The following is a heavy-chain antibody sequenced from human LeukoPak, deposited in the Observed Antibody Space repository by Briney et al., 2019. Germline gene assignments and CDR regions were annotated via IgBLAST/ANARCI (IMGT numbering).Heavy chain of an antibody. J-gene: IGHJ1*01. V-gene: IGHV1-2*06. Sequence: GASVKVSCKASGGTFSSYAISWVRQAPGQGLEWMGRINPNSGGTNYAQKFQGRVTMTRDTSISTAYMELSRLRSDDTAVYYCAREKDSSGYYFGYFQHWGQGTLVTVSS. CDR3: AREKDSSGYYFGYFQH. CDR1: GGTFSSYA. CDR2: INPNSGGT. D-gene: IGHD3-22*01.